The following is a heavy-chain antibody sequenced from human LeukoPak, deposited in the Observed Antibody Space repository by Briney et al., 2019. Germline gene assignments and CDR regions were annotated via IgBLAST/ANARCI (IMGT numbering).Heavy chain of an antibody. CDR2: IYHTGST. CDR3: ARVGRDYGDYVLDY. J-gene: IGHJ4*02. V-gene: IGHV4-59*02. D-gene: IGHD4-17*01. CDR1: GGSVSDYY. Sequence: SETLSLTCTISGGSVSDYYWSWIRQSPGKGLEWIGYIYHTGSTSYSPSLKSRVTISADTSQNQFSLKLSSVTAADTAVYYCARVGRDYGDYVLDYWGQGTLVTVSS.